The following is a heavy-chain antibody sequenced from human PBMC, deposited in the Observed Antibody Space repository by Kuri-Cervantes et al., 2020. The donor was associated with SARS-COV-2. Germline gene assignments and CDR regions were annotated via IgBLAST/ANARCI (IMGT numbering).Heavy chain of an antibody. V-gene: IGHV3-21*01. D-gene: IGHD5-18*01. J-gene: IGHJ6*02. CDR3: ARVHSYGPRDYYYYGMDV. CDR1: GFTFSSYS. CDR2: ISIISSYI. Sequence: GESLKIFCAASGFTFSSYSMNWVRQAPGKGLEWVSSISIISSYIYYADSVKGRFTISRDNAKNSLYLQRNSLRAEDTAVYYCARVHSYGPRDYYYYGMDVWGQGTTVTVSS.